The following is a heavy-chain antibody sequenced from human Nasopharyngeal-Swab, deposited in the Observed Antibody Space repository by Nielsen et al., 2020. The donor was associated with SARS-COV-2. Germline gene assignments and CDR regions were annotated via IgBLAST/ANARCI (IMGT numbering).Heavy chain of an antibody. CDR2: ISGSGNTT. D-gene: IGHD3-16*01. CDR1: GFTFSSYA. CDR3: ATTPYDYVLLKRAPDY. Sequence: GESLKISCAASGFTFSSYAMSWVRQAPGKGLEWVSIISGSGNTTYYADSVNDRFTISRDNSKNTLYLQMNSLRVEDTAVYYCATTPYDYVLLKRAPDYWGQGMLVTVSS. J-gene: IGHJ4*02. V-gene: IGHV3-23*01.